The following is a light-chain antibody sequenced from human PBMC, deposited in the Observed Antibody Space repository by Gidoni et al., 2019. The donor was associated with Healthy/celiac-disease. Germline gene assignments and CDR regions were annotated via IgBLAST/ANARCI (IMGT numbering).Light chain of an antibody. V-gene: IGKV1-33*01. J-gene: IGKJ5*01. CDR2: DAS. CDR1: QDISNY. Sequence: DIQMTQSPSSLSASVGDRVTITCQPSQDISNYLNWYQQKPGKDPKLLIYDASNLETGVPSRFSGSGSGTDFTFTISSLQPEDIATYYCQQYDNLPITFXQXTRLEIK. CDR3: QQYDNLPIT.